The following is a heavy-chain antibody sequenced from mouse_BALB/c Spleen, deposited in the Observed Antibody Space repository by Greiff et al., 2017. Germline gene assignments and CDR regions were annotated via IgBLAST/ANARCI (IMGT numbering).Heavy chain of an antibody. CDR1: GFTFSSYA. V-gene: IGHV5-9-4*01. J-gene: IGHJ4*01. Sequence: EVKLVESGGGLVKPGGSLKLSCAASGFTFSSYAMSWVRQSPEKRLEWVAEISSGGSYTYYPDTVTGRFTISRDNAKNTLYLEMSSLRSEDTAMYYCARAGITTATGAMDYWGQGTSVTVSS. D-gene: IGHD1-2*01. CDR3: ARAGITTATGAMDY. CDR2: ISSGGSYT.